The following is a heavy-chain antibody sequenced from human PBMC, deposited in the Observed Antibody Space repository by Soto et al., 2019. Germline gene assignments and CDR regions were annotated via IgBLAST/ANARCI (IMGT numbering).Heavy chain of an antibody. CDR1: GFTFSSYG. CDR2: ISYDGSNK. D-gene: IGHD6-13*01. CDR3: AKSEQQLVAYFDY. V-gene: IGHV3-30*18. J-gene: IGHJ4*02. Sequence: PGGSLRLSCAASGFTFSSYGMHWVRQAPGKGLEWVAVISYDGSNKYYADSVKGRFTISRDNSKKTLYLQMNSLRAEDTVVYYCAKSEQQLVAYFDYWGQGTLVTVSS.